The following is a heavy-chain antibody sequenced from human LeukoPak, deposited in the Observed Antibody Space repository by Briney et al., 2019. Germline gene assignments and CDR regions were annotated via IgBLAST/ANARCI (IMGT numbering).Heavy chain of an antibody. V-gene: IGHV4-34*01. CDR3: ARGSAYGSQSYYDY. D-gene: IGHD3-10*01. CDR1: GGSFSNYH. Sequence: SETLSLTCVVSGGSFSNYHWTWIRQAPGKGLEWIGEINHSGSTNYKPSLKSRLTISIDTSKNEFSLNLTSVTAAETAVYYCARGSAYGSQSYYDYWGQGTLVTVSS. CDR2: INHSGST. J-gene: IGHJ4*02.